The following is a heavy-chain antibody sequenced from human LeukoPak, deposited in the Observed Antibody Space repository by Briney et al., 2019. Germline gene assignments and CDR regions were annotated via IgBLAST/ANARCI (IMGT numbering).Heavy chain of an antibody. V-gene: IGHV5-51*01. J-gene: IGHJ5*02. CDR1: GYSFTSYW. CDR3: ATAIPGNCSSTSCYTFWFDP. D-gene: IGHD2-2*02. Sequence: GESLKISCKGSGYSFTSYWMGWVRQMPGKGLEWMGIIYPGDSDTRYSPSFQGQVTISADKSISTAYLQWSSLKASDTAMYYCATAIPGNCSSTSCYTFWFDPWGQGTLVTVSS. CDR2: IYPGDSDT.